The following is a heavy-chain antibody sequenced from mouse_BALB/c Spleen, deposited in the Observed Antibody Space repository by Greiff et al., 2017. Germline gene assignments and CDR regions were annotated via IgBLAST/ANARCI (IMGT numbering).Heavy chain of an antibody. Sequence: EVQLQESGAELVRSGASVKLSCTASGFNIKDYYMHWVKQRPEQGLEWIGWIDPENGDTEYAPKFQGKATMTADTSSNTAYLQLSSLTSEDTAVYYCNVYDYDVPNYYAMDYWGQGTSVTVSS. CDR2: IDPENGDT. CDR3: NVYDYDVPNYYAMDY. D-gene: IGHD2-4*01. CDR1: GFNIKDYY. V-gene: IGHV14-4*02. J-gene: IGHJ4*01.